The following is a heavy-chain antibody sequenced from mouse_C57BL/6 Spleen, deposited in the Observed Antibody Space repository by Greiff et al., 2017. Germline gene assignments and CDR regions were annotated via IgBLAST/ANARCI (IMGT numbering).Heavy chain of an antibody. J-gene: IGHJ2*01. CDR1: GYTFTSYT. V-gene: IGHV1-4*01. CDR3: ARWSPLDY. CDR2: INPSSGYT. Sequence: QVQLQQSGAELARPGASVKMSCKASGYTFTSYTMHWVKQRPGQGLEWIGYINPSSGYTKYNQKFKDKATLTADKSTSTAYMQRSSLTSEDSAVYYCARWSPLDYWGQGTTLTVSS.